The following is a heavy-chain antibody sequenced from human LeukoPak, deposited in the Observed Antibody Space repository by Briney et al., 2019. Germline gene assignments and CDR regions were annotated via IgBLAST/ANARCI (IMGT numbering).Heavy chain of an antibody. CDR3: ASGFGESSYYYYMDV. CDR2: INWNGGST. CDR1: GFTFDDYG. V-gene: IGHV3-20*04. Sequence: PGGSLRLSCAASGFTFDDYGMSWVRQAPGKGLEWVSGINWNGGSTGYADSVKGRFTISRDNDKNSLYLQMNSLRAEDTALYYCASGFGESSYYYYMDVWGKGTTVTVSS. J-gene: IGHJ6*03. D-gene: IGHD3-10*01.